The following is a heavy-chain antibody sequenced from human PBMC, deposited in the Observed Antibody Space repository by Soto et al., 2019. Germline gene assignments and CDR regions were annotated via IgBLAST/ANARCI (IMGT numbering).Heavy chain of an antibody. D-gene: IGHD3-16*01. CDR2: IIPIFGTA. Sequence: QVQLVQSGAEVKKPGSSVKVSCKASGGTFSSYAISWVRQAPGQGLEWMGGIIPIFGTANYAQKFQGRVTITADESTSTAYMELSSLRSEDTAVYSCARIGAAMFVGDYYYYGMDVWGQGTTVTVSS. V-gene: IGHV1-69*01. J-gene: IGHJ6*02. CDR3: ARIGAAMFVGDYYYYGMDV. CDR1: GGTFSSYA.